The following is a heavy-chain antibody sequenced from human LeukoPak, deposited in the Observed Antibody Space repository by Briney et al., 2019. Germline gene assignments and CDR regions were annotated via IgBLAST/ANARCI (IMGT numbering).Heavy chain of an antibody. CDR3: AKDRPGYIVVVPAATHFSY. D-gene: IGHD2-2*01. V-gene: IGHV3-74*01. CDR2: ISADGSST. J-gene: IGHJ4*02. Sequence: GGSLRLSCAAGGFTFSSDWLHWVRHAPVKVLVWVLRISADGSSTYAADSVKGRFTISRDNSKNTLYLQMNSLRAEDTAVYYCAKDRPGYIVVVPAATHFSYWGQGTLVTVSS. CDR1: GFTFSSDW.